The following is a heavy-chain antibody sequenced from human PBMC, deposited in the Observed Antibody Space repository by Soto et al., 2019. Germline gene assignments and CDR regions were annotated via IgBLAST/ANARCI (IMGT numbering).Heavy chain of an antibody. V-gene: IGHV4-34*01. CDR1: GGSFSGYY. Sequence: SETLSLTCAVYGGSFSGYYWSWIRQPPGKGLEWIGEINHSGSTNYNPSLKGRVTISVDTSKNEFSLKMRSVTAADTAVYYCSRQLLQTAAEYCSGCSCYSHYYYYYMDVWGKGTTVTVSS. CDR2: INHSGST. J-gene: IGHJ6*03. D-gene: IGHD2-15*01. CDR3: SRQLLQTAAEYCSGCSCYSHYYYYYMDV.